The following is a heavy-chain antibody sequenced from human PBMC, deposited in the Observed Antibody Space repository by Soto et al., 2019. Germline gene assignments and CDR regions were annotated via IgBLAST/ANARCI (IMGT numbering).Heavy chain of an antibody. CDR2: MNPNSGNT. Sequence: QVQLVQSGAEVKKPGASVKVSCKASGYTFTSYDINWVRQATGQGLEWMGWMNPNSGNTGYSQKFQGRVTMTRNNPMSTACMELGSLRSEDTAVYYCLVVAATRPYYYYHLDVWGKGNPVTVSS. CDR3: LVVAATRPYYYYHLDV. J-gene: IGHJ6*03. CDR1: GYTFTSYD. V-gene: IGHV1-8*01. D-gene: IGHD2-15*01.